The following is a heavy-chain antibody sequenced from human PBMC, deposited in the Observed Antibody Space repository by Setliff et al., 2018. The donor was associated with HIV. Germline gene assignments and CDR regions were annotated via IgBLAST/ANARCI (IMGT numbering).Heavy chain of an antibody. D-gene: IGHD3-10*02. CDR1: GDSMSGYY. V-gene: IGHV4-59*01. CDR3: ARGHMLITYYYYYYMDV. CDR2: IHTSGST. Sequence: SETLSLTCAVSGDSMSGYYWSWIRQSPGKKLEWIGYIHTSGSTNYNPSLKSRVTISVDTSKNQFSLKLSSVTAADTAVYYCARGHMLITYYYYYYMDVWGKGTTVTVSS. J-gene: IGHJ6*03.